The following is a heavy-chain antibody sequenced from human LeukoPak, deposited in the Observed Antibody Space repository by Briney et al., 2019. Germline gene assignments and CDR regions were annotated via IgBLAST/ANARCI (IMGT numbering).Heavy chain of an antibody. J-gene: IGHJ4*02. Sequence: GASVKVSCKASGYTFASYYMHWVRQAPGQGLEWMGIINPSGGSTSYAQKFQGRVTMTRDMSTSTVYMELSSLRSEDTAVYYCAREDSAREEAIDYWGQGTLVTVSS. CDR2: INPSGGST. CDR1: GYTFASYY. D-gene: IGHD1-26*01. CDR3: AREDSAREEAIDY. V-gene: IGHV1-46*01.